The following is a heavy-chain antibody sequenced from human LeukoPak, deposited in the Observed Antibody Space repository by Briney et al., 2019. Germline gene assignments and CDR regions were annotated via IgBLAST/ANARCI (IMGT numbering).Heavy chain of an antibody. CDR2: ISGSGGST. V-gene: IGHV3-23*01. J-gene: IGHJ4*02. CDR1: GFTFSSYG. Sequence: PGGTLRLSCAASGFTFSSYGMSWVRQAPGKGLEWVSAISGSGGSTYYADSVKGRFTISRDNSKNTLYLQMNSLRAEDTAVYYCAKGPGRSGWSPSLDDYWGQGTLVTASS. D-gene: IGHD6-19*01. CDR3: AKGPGRSGWSPSLDDY.